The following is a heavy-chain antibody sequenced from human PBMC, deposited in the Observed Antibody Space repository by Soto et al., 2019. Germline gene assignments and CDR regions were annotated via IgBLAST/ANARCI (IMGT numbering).Heavy chain of an antibody. CDR1: GLPRSASG. CDR2: IWSDGSKE. J-gene: IGHJ5*02. CDR3: ARDKGTTCLDT. V-gene: IGHV3-33*01. Sequence: QAQLMESGGGVVQPGRSLRLSCTASGLPRSASGMHWVRQAPGKGLEWVAMIWSDGSKEYYSDSVKGRFTISRDNSKSMVFLQMDRLRAEDTAVYYCARDKGTTCLDTWGQGDMVTVSS. D-gene: IGHD1-26*01.